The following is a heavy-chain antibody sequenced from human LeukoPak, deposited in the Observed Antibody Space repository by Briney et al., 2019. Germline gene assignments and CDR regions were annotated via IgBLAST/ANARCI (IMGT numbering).Heavy chain of an antibody. V-gene: IGHV3-23*01. CDR3: GKLVSEVTGDDY. CDR1: GFTFSTSA. J-gene: IGHJ4*02. D-gene: IGHD7-27*01. Sequence: GGSLRLSCAASGFTFSTSAMNWVRQPPGKGLEWISSITYSGDNTYYTDSEKGRFTISKDNSKNTLDLQMNSRRADDTAVYYCGKLVSEVTGDDYWGQGTLVTVSS. CDR2: ITYSGDNT.